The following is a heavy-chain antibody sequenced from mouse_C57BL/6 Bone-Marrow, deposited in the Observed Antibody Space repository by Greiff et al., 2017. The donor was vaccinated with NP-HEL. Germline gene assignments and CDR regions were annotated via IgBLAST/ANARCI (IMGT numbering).Heavy chain of an antibody. D-gene: IGHD2-4*01. J-gene: IGHJ1*03. Sequence: DVMLVESGGDLVKPGGSLKLSCAASGFTFSSYGMSWVRQTPDKRLAWVATISSGGSYTYYPDSVKGRFTISRDNAKNTLYLQMSSLKSEDTAMYYCARLSIYYDYWYFDVWGTGTTVTVSS. CDR2: ISSGGSYT. CDR3: ARLSIYYDYWYFDV. CDR1: GFTFSSYG. V-gene: IGHV5-6*02.